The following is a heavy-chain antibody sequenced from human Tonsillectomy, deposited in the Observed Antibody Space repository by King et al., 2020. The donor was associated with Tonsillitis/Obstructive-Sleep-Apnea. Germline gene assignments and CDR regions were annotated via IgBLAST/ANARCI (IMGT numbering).Heavy chain of an antibody. J-gene: IGHJ3*02. CDR3: ARDGDIVVVPAAAHDAFDI. D-gene: IGHD2-2*01. V-gene: IGHV1-18*01. Sequence: QLVQSGAEVKKPGASVKVSCKASGYTFTSYGISWVRQAPGEGLEWMGWISTYNGNTNSAQKLQGRVTMTPDTSTSTAYMELRSLSSDDTAVYYCARDGDIVVVPAAAHDAFDIWGQGTMVTVSS. CDR1: GYTFTSYG. CDR2: ISTYNGNT.